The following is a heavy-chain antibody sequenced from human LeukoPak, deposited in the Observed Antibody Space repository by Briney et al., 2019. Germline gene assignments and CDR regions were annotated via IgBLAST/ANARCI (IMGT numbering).Heavy chain of an antibody. CDR2: IYYSGST. V-gene: IGHV4-59*01. CDR1: GGSISSYY. D-gene: IGHD2-2*02. CDR3: ERYCSSTSCYTGQAFDI. Sequence: SETLSLTCTVSGGSISSYYWSWIRQPPGKGLEWIGYIYYSGSTNYNPSLKSRVTISVDTSKNQFSLKLSSVTAADTAVYYCERYCSSTSCYTGQAFDIWGQGTMVTVSS. J-gene: IGHJ3*02.